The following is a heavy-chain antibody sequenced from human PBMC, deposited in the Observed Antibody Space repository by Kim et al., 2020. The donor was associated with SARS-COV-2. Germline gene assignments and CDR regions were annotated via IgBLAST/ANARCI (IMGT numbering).Heavy chain of an antibody. Sequence: SETLSLTCTVSGGSVANNYCAWVWLRPRPGNEHIGYSYYSGSTNYNPTLKSRVPISIDTPKNQFSLNLTPVSADDTAIYVCVKRFPRALDSRGRGILGTVSA. D-gene: IGHD3-10*01. CDR1: GGSVANNY. CDR2: SYYSGST. J-gene: IGHJ5*01. V-gene: IGHV4-59*02. CDR3: VKRFPRALDS.